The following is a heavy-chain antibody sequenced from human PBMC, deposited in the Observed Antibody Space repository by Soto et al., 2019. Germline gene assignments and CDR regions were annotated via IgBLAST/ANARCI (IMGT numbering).Heavy chain of an antibody. CDR2: VYYSGST. CDR3: ARLVKHLGELSFAPFDY. Sequence: PSETLSLTCTVSGGSISSSSHYWGWIRQPPGKGLEWIGSVYYSGSTYYNPSLKSRVTISVDTSNNQFSLKLSSVTAADTAVYYCARLVKHLGELSFAPFDYWGQGTLVTVSS. CDR1: GGSISSSSHY. J-gene: IGHJ4*02. V-gene: IGHV4-39*01. D-gene: IGHD3-16*02.